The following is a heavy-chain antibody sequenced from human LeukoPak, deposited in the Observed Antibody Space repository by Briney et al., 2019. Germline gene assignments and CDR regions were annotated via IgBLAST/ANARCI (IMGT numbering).Heavy chain of an antibody. CDR2: ISSSSSYI. D-gene: IGHD3-3*01. V-gene: IGHV3-21*01. J-gene: IGHJ6*03. CDR3: ARDSSTISFYYMDV. CDR1: GFTFSSYS. Sequence: GGSLRLYCAASGFTFSSYSMNWVRQAPGKGLEWVSSISSSSSYIYYADSVKGRFTISRDNAKNSLYLQMNSLRAEDTAVYYCARDSSTISFYYMDVWGKGTSVTVSS.